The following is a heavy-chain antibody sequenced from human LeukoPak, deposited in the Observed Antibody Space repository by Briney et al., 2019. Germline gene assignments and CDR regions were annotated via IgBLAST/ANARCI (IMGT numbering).Heavy chain of an antibody. D-gene: IGHD5-12*01. Sequence: PGGSLRLSCAASGFTFSSYAMHWVRQAPGKGLEWVAVISYDGSNKYYADSVKGRFTISRDNSKNTLYLQMNSLRAEDTAVYYCARDFQGIVATSYLDYWGQGTLVTVSS. J-gene: IGHJ4*02. V-gene: IGHV3-30-3*01. CDR2: ISYDGSNK. CDR1: GFTFSSYA. CDR3: ARDFQGIVATSYLDY.